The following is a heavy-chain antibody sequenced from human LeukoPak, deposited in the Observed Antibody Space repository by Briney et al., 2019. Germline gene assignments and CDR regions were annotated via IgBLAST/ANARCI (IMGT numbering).Heavy chain of an antibody. CDR3: ARDRPSSGWYGELDY. J-gene: IGHJ4*02. V-gene: IGHV3-21*01. CDR2: ISSSSSYI. D-gene: IGHD6-19*01. Sequence: RGSLRLSCAASGFTFSSYSMNWVRQAPGKGLEWVSCISSSSSYIYYADSVKGRFTISRDNAKNSLYLQMNSLRAEDTAVYYCARDRPSSGWYGELDYWGQGTLVTVSS. CDR1: GFTFSSYS.